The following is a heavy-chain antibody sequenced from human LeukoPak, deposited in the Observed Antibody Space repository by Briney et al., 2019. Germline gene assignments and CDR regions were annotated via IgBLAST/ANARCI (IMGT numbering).Heavy chain of an antibody. Sequence: ASVKVSCKASGYTFTSYYMHWVRQAPGQGLEWMGWMNPDSGNTAYAQKFQGRVTMTRNTSISTAYMELSSLRSEDTAVYFCARPYYSSGWFKGDRYFDLWGRGTLVTVSS. V-gene: IGHV1-8*02. D-gene: IGHD6-19*01. CDR3: ARPYYSSGWFKGDRYFDL. CDR2: MNPDSGNT. J-gene: IGHJ2*01. CDR1: GYTFTSYY.